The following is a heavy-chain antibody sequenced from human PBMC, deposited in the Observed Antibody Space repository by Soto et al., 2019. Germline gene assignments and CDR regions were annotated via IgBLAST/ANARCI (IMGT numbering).Heavy chain of an antibody. CDR3: ARSSSGWSPSYFDS. Sequence: GLPMKICCNGSGYSFTSYWIGWVLQMHGKGLEWMGIIYPGDSDTRYSPSFQGQVTISADKSISTAYLQWSSLKASDTAMYYCARSSSGWSPSYFDSWGQGTSGTVPS. CDR2: IYPGDSDT. CDR1: GYSFTSYW. V-gene: IGHV5-51*01. D-gene: IGHD6-19*01. J-gene: IGHJ4*02.